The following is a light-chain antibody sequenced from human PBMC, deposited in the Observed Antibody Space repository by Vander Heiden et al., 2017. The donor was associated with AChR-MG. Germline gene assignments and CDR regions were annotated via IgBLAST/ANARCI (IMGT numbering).Light chain of an antibody. Sequence: DIQMTQSPSPLSASVRDTVTITCRASQSISRWSAWYQHKPGKAPRLLIYDASSFQSGVPSRFSGSGSGTEFTLTISSLQPDDFATYYCQQKYSFPWTFGQGTKVEIK. CDR3: QQKYSFPWT. J-gene: IGKJ1*01. CDR2: DAS. V-gene: IGKV1-5*01. CDR1: QSISRW.